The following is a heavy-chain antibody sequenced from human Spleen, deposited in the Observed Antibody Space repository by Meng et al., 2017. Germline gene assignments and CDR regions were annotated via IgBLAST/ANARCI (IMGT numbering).Heavy chain of an antibody. CDR1: GYTFTDYY. CDR2: INPSGGST. CDR3: ARVEGYSTNWDPKFDF. J-gene: IGHJ4*02. V-gene: IGHV1-46*01. Sequence: VQLVQSGAEVKKPGATVKISCKVSGYTFTDYYMHWVRQAPGQGLEWMGIINPSGGSTTYAQKFQGRVTMTRDTSTSTVYMELSSLRSEDTAVYYCARVEGYSTNWDPKFDFWGQGTLVTVSS. D-gene: IGHD6-13*01.